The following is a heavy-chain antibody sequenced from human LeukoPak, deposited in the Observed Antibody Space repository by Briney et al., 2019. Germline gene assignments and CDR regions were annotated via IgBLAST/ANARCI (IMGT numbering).Heavy chain of an antibody. D-gene: IGHD6-19*01. Sequence: GGSLRLSCAASGFTFTDYYMGWIRQAPGKGLEWLSYISGSGTTIFYADSAKGRFTISRDNSKNTLYLQMNSLRAEDTAVYYCARYRVEWLVRDYYYYGMDVWGQGTTVTVSS. CDR3: ARYRVEWLVRDYYYYGMDV. V-gene: IGHV3-11*04. J-gene: IGHJ6*02. CDR2: ISGSGTTI. CDR1: GFTFTDYY.